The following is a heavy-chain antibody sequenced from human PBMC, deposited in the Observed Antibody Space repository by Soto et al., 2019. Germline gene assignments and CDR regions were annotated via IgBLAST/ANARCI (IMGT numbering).Heavy chain of an antibody. Sequence: GGSLRLSCAASGFTFSSYAMSWVRQAPGKGLEWVSAISGSGGSTYYADSVKGRFTISRDNSKNTLYLQMNSLRAEDTAVYYCAKSWFGESPYYYYGMDVWGQGTTVTVSS. V-gene: IGHV3-23*01. D-gene: IGHD3-10*01. CDR1: GFTFSSYA. CDR2: ISGSGGST. CDR3: AKSWFGESPYYYYGMDV. J-gene: IGHJ6*02.